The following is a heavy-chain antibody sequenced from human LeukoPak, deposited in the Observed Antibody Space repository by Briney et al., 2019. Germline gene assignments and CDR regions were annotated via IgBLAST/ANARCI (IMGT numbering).Heavy chain of an antibody. D-gene: IGHD3-3*01. CDR3: AKDDEVGITIFGVVTETPDYYGMDV. V-gene: IGHV3-30*18. J-gene: IGHJ6*02. CDR1: GFTFSSCG. CDR2: ISYDGSNK. Sequence: GGSLRLSCAASGFTFSSCGMHWVRQAPGKGLEWVAVISYDGSNKYYADSVKGRFTISRDNSKNTLYLQMNSLRAEDTAVYYCAKDDEVGITIFGVVTETPDYYGMDVWGQGTTVTVSS.